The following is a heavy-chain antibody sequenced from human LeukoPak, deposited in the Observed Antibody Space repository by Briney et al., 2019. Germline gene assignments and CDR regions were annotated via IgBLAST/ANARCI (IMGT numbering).Heavy chain of an antibody. Sequence: PGGSLRLSCAASGFTFSGSAMHWVRQASGKGLEWVGRIRGKANSYATAYAASVKGRFTISRDDSKNTAYPQMNSLKNEDTAVYYCTRRMYYDYVWGSYEYYMDVWGKGTTVTVSS. D-gene: IGHD3-16*01. CDR3: TRRMYYDYVWGSYEYYMDV. V-gene: IGHV3-73*01. CDR1: GFTFSGSA. J-gene: IGHJ6*03. CDR2: IRGKANSYAT.